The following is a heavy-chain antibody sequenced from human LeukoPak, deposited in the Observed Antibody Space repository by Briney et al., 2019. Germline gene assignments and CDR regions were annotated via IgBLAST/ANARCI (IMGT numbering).Heavy chain of an antibody. CDR3: ARGRLRATTGFYYFDY. J-gene: IGHJ4*02. V-gene: IGHV4-34*01. CDR1: GGSFSGYY. D-gene: IGHD1-26*01. Sequence: PSETLSLTCAVYGGSFSGYYWSGSRQPPPGGGVWLGEINHSGSTNYNPSLKSRVTISVDTSKNQFSLKLSSVTAADTAVYYCARGRLRATTGFYYFDYWGQGTLVTVSS. CDR2: INHSGST.